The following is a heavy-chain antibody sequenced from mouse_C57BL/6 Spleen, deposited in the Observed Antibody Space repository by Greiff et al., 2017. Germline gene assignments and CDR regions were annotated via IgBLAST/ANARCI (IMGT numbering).Heavy chain of an antibody. CDR1: GFTFSDYG. V-gene: IGHV5-17*01. CDR2: ISSGSSTI. Sequence: DVHLVESGGGLVKPGGSLKLSCAASGFTFSDYGMHWVRQAPEKGLEWVAYISSGSSTIYYADTVKGRFTISRDNAKNTLFLQMTSLRSEDTAMYYCATYYGYDSYYFDYWGQGTTLTVSS. J-gene: IGHJ2*01. CDR3: ATYYGYDSYYFDY. D-gene: IGHD2-9*01.